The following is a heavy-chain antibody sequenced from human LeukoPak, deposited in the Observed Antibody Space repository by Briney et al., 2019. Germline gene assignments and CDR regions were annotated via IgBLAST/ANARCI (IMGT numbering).Heavy chain of an antibody. J-gene: IGHJ4*02. CDR2: INSDGSTT. CDR3: ARENILTGYPFDY. CDR1: GFTFSRYR. D-gene: IGHD3-9*01. V-gene: IGHV3-74*01. Sequence: GGSLRLSCAASGFTFSRYRMHWVRQAPGKGLVWVSRINSDGSTTNYADSVKGRFTVSRDNAKSTLYLQMNSLRAEDTAVYYCARENILTGYPFDYWGQATLVTVSS.